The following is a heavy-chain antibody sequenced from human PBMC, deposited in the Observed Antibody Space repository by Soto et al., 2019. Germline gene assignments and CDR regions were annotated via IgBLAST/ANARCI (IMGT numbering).Heavy chain of an antibody. CDR3: ARAYSGGYNWFDP. CDR2: IYYSGST. CDR1: GGSISSGGYY. Sequence: QVQLQESGPGLVKPSQTLSLTCTVSGGSISSGGYYWSWIRQHPGKGLEWIGYIYYSGSTYYNPSLKSRVTISVDTSKNQCSLKLSYVTAADTAVYYCARAYSGGYNWFDPWGQGTLVTVSS. D-gene: IGHD2-15*01. J-gene: IGHJ5*02. V-gene: IGHV4-31*03.